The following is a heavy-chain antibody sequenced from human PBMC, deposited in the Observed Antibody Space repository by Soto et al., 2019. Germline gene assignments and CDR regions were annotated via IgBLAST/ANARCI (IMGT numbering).Heavy chain of an antibody. V-gene: IGHV4-30-4*01. D-gene: IGHD3-9*01. Sequence: QVQLQESGPGLVKPSQTLSLTCTASGGSISSGDYYWSWIRQPPGKGLEWIGYIDYSGRTYYNPYLKSRVTISVDTSKNQFSLKLSSVTAADTAVYYCARGRDVLRYFDWPPAYYYGMDVWGQGTTVTVSS. CDR3: ARGRDVLRYFDWPPAYYYGMDV. CDR2: IDYSGRT. CDR1: GGSISSGDYY. J-gene: IGHJ6*02.